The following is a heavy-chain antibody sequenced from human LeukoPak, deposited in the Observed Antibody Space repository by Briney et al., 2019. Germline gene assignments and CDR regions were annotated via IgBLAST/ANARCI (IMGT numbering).Heavy chain of an antibody. CDR3: AKDPMFRGVIAD. D-gene: IGHD3-10*01. J-gene: IGHJ4*02. Sequence: GGSLRLSCAASGFTFSSYAMSWVRQAPGKGREWSSAISGSGGSTYYADSVKGRFAISRDNSKNTLYLQINSLRAEDTAVYYCAKDPMFRGVIADWGQGTLVTVSS. CDR2: ISGSGGST. CDR1: GFTFSSYA. V-gene: IGHV3-23*01.